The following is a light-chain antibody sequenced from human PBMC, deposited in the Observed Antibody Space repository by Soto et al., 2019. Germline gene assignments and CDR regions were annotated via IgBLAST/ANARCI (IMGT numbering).Light chain of an antibody. V-gene: IGKV3-11*01. Sequence: ETVLTQSPATLSLSPGDRATLSCRASQSIRNSLAWYQQKPGQAPRLLIYDASNRATDIPARFSGSGSGADFTLTISRLEPEDFAVYYCQQRGNWPLTFGGGTKVEI. CDR3: QQRGNWPLT. J-gene: IGKJ4*01. CDR2: DAS. CDR1: QSIRNS.